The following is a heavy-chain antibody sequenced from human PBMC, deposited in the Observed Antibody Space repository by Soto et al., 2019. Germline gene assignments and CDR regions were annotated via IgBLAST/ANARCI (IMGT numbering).Heavy chain of an antibody. D-gene: IGHD3-22*01. CDR2: IYYSGST. CDR3: ARADYYDSSGGLDY. CDR1: GGSISSYY. V-gene: IGHV4-59*01. Sequence: PSETLSLTCTVSGGSISSYYWSWIRQPPGKGLEWIGYIYYSGSTNYNPSLKSRVTISVDTSKNQFSLKLSSVTAADTAVYYCARADYYDSSGGLDYWGQGTLVTVAS. J-gene: IGHJ4*02.